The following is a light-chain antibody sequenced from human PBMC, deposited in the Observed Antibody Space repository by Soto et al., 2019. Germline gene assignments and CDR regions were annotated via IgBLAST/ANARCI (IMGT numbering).Light chain of an antibody. CDR1: QSVRSSY. CDR3: QQYGSSPRT. J-gene: IGKJ1*01. V-gene: IGKV3-20*01. CDR2: AAS. Sequence: EIVLTPSPDTLSLSPGESATLSCRASQSVRSSYLAWYQQTPGQTPRLLIYAASSRATGIPDRFSGSGSGTDFSLTISRLEAEDFAVYYCQQYGSSPRTFGQGTKVDIK.